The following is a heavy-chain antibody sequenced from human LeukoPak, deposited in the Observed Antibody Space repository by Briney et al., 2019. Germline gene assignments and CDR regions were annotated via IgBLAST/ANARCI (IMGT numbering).Heavy chain of an antibody. CDR2: INWNGGST. Sequence: GGSLRLSCAASGFTFDDYGMSWVRQAPGKGLEWVSGINWNGGSTGYADSVKGRFTISRDNAKNSLYLQMNSLRAEDTAVYYCARHLSHYDFWSGYYRPEAYYFDYWGQGTLVTVSS. CDR1: GFTFDDYG. D-gene: IGHD3-3*01. V-gene: IGHV3-20*04. J-gene: IGHJ4*02. CDR3: ARHLSHYDFWSGYYRPEAYYFDY.